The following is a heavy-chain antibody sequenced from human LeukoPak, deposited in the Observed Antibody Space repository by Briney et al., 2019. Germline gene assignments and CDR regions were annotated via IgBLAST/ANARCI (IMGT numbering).Heavy chain of an antibody. CDR1: GGSFSGYY. Sequence: SETLSLTCAVYGGSFSGYYWSWIRQPPGKGLEWIGEINHSGSTNYNPSLKSRVTISVDTSKNQFSLKLSSVTAADTAVYYCARGGVTITTPAGQNYYYYGMDVWGQGTTVTVSS. J-gene: IGHJ6*02. V-gene: IGHV4-34*01. CDR3: ARGGVTITTPAGQNYYYYGMDV. D-gene: IGHD4-11*01. CDR2: INHSGST.